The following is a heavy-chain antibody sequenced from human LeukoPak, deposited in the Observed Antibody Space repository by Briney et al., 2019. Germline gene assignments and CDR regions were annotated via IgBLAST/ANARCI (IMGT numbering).Heavy chain of an antibody. Sequence: PGGSLRLSCAASGSTFSSYSMKWVRRAPGKGLEWVSSISSSSSYIYYADSVKGRFTISRDNAKNSLYLQMNSLRGEDTAVYYCARWDCTSSSCSLDPWGQGTLVTV. D-gene: IGHD2-2*01. CDR3: ARWDCTSSSCSLDP. CDR1: GSTFSSYS. V-gene: IGHV3-21*01. J-gene: IGHJ5*02. CDR2: ISSSSSYI.